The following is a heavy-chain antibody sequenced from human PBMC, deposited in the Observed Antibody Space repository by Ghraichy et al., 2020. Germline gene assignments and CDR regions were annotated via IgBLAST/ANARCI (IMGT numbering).Heavy chain of an antibody. CDR2: IYDSGTT. CDR1: GDSISSGSYY. CDR3: VRLNAAAAGTIGY. D-gene: IGHD6-13*01. J-gene: IGHJ4*02. V-gene: IGHV4-31*03. Sequence: TLSLTCTVSGDSISSGSYYWTWIRQHPVKGLEYIGCIYDSGTTLYNPSLRSRVSISEDTSQKQFSLKVTSVTAADPAVYYCVRLNAAAAGTIGYWGQGTQVTVSS.